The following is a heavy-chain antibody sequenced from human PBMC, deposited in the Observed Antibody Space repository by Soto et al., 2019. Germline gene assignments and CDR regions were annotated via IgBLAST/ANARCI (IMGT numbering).Heavy chain of an antibody. CDR1: GFTFSSYW. CDR2: IKQDGSEK. V-gene: IGHV3-7*03. Sequence: EVQLVESGGGLVQPGGSLRLSCAASGFTFSSYWMSWVRQAPGKGLEWVANIKQDGSEKYYVDSVKGRFTISRDNAKNSLYLQMNSLRAEDTAVYYCARALISYGYSYGMDVWGQGTTVTVSS. J-gene: IGHJ6*02. CDR3: ARALISYGYSYGMDV. D-gene: IGHD5-18*01.